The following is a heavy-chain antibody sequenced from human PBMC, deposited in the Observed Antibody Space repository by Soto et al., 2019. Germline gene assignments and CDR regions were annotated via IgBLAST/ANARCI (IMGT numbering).Heavy chain of an antibody. CDR3: VTLQFSRWFY. J-gene: IGHJ4*02. CDR2: TKHKAASYTT. D-gene: IGHD4-4*01. V-gene: IGHV3-72*01. CDR1: GFTLSDHF. Sequence: RRLSCAASGFTLSDHFIEWVRQAPWKGLEWVGRTKHKAASYTTDYAASVNGRFTISRDDSKNSLYLQMNSLKTEDTAMYYCVTLQFSRWFYWGLGTLVTVSS.